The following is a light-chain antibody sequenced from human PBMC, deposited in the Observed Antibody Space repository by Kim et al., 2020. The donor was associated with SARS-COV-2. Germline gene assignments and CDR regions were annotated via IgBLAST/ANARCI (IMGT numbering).Light chain of an antibody. CDR1: QSVRGSY. V-gene: IGKV3-20*01. J-gene: IGKJ5*01. Sequence: ENVLTQSPGTLFLSQRERATLSCRASQSVRGSYLVCFQQKPGQAPRLLIYGASRRATGIPNRFSGSGSGTDFTLTISRVVNENFEMNYYHQYNSCPVNVGQGTLLEIK. CDR2: GAS. CDR3: HQYNSCPVN.